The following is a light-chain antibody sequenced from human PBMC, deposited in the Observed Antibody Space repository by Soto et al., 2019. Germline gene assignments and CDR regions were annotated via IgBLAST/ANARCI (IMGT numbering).Light chain of an antibody. CDR1: QSISKW. CDR2: DAS. J-gene: IGKJ2*01. Sequence: DIQMTQSPSTLSASVGDRVTITCRARQSISKWLAWYQQKPGKAPNLLIYDASSLEGGVPSRFSGSGSGTEFTLTSSSLQPDDFATYDCQLYNTYRVYTFGQGTKLEIK. CDR3: QLYNTYRVYT. V-gene: IGKV1-5*01.